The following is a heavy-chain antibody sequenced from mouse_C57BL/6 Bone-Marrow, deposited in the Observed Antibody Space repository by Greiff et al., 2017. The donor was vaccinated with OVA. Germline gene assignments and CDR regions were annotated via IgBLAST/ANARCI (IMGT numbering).Heavy chain of an antibody. Sequence: EVKLMESGPVLVKPGASVKMSCKASGYTFTDYYMNWVKQSHGKSLEWIGVINPYNGGTSYNQKFKGKATLTVDKSSSTAYMELNSLTSEDSAVYYCARKGLRRGPFAYWGQGTLVTVSA. CDR3: ARKGLRRGPFAY. J-gene: IGHJ3*01. CDR2: INPYNGGT. CDR1: GYTFTDYY. V-gene: IGHV1-19*01. D-gene: IGHD2-2*01.